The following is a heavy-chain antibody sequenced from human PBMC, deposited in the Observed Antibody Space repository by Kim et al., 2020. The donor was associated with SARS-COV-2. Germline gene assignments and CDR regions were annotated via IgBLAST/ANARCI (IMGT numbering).Heavy chain of an antibody. Sequence: TPSYHGQVTISADKSISTAYLQWSSLKASDTAMYYCARRVAVAGTGFDYWGQGTLVTVSS. V-gene: IGHV5-51*01. J-gene: IGHJ4*02. D-gene: IGHD6-19*01. CDR3: ARRVAVAGTGFDY.